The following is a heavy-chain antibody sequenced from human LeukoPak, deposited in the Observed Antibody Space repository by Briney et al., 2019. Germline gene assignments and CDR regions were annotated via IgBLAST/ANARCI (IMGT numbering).Heavy chain of an antibody. CDR2: ISAYNGNT. D-gene: IGHD1-1*01. V-gene: IGHV1-18*01. J-gene: IGHJ4*02. CDR1: GYTFTSYG. CDR3: ARDKLWMTDPDPFDY. Sequence: ASVKVSCKASGYTFTSYGISWVRQAPGQGLEWMGWISAYNGNTNYAQKLQGRVTMTTDTSTSTAYMELRSLRSDDTAVYYCARDKLWMTDPDPFDYWGQGTLVTVSS.